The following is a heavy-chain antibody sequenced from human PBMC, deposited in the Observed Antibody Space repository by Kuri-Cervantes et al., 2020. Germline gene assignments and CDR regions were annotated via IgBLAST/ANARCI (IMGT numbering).Heavy chain of an antibody. Sequence: GGSLRLSCAASGFAFNAYPMSWVRQAPGKGLEWVSSIRASGRGTHYADSVTGRFTISRDNSKNTLYLQMNSLRAEDTAVYYCAKSRAMFCSGGSCYFDCWGQGTLVTVSS. CDR2: IRASGRGT. CDR3: AKSRAMFCSGGSCYFDC. J-gene: IGHJ4*02. D-gene: IGHD2-15*01. CDR1: GFAFNAYP. V-gene: IGHV3-23*01.